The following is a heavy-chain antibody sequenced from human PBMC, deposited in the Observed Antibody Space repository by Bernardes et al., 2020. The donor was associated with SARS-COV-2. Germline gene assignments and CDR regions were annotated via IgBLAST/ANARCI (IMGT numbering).Heavy chain of an antibody. J-gene: IGHJ4*02. D-gene: IGHD4-17*01. CDR1: GGSFSGYS. CDR3: ARDRHDYGDYGPLGS. V-gene: IGHV4-34*01. Sequence: SETLSLTCAVYGGSFSGYSWTWIRQPPGKGLEWIGEINHSGNTNYNPSLKSRVTISVDRSKNQFSLKLNSVTAADTAMYYCARDRHDYGDYGPLGSWSQGTLVTVSS. CDR2: INHSGNT.